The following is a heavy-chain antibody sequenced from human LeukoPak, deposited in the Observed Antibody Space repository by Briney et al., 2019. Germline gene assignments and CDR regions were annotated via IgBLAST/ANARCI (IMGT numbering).Heavy chain of an antibody. CDR1: GYTFTSYG. CDR3: ARTNLDCKNGVCYDY. J-gene: IGHJ4*02. V-gene: IGHV1-18*01. Sequence: ASVKVSCKASGYTFTSYGISWVRQAPGQGLEWMGWISAYNGNTNYAQKFQGRVTVTTDTSTRTAYMVLRSLRSDDTAVYYCARTNLDCKNGVCYDYWGQGTLVTVSS. D-gene: IGHD2-8*01. CDR2: ISAYNGNT.